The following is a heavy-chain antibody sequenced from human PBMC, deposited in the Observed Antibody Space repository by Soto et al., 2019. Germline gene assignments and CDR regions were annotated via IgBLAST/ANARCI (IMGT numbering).Heavy chain of an antibody. CDR2: FDPEDGET. J-gene: IGHJ6*03. CDR3: ATLSTVTTNYYYYYYMDV. CDR1: GYTLTELS. Sequence: ASVKVSCKVSGYTLTELSMHWVRQPPGKGLEWMGGFDPEDGETIYAQKFQGRVTMTEDTSTDTAYMELSSLRSEDTAVYYCATLSTVTTNYYYYYYMDVWGKGTTVTVSS. D-gene: IGHD4-17*01. V-gene: IGHV1-24*01.